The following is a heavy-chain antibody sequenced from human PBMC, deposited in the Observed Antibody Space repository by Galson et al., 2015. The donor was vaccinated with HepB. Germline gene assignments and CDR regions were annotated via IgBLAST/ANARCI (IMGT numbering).Heavy chain of an antibody. CDR3: ARVYGSGSYGYGMDV. CDR1: GFTLSTYS. CDR2: ISSSSLYV. Sequence: SLRLSCASPGFTLSTYSMNWVRQAPGKGLEWVSSISSSSLYVYYADSVRGRFTVSRDNAKNSHYLQMNSLSAEDTAVYYCARVYGSGSYGYGMDVWGQGTTVTVS. D-gene: IGHD3-10*01. V-gene: IGHV3-21*01. J-gene: IGHJ6*02.